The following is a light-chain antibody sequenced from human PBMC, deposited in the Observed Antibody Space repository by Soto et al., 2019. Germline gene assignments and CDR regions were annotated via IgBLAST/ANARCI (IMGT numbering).Light chain of an antibody. V-gene: IGLV1-44*01. CDR2: SNN. Sequence: QSVLTQPPSASGTPGQRVTISCSGSRSNIGSNTVNWYQQLPGAAPKLLIQSNNQRPSGVPDRFSGSQSGTSASLAISGLQSEDEADYYCAVWDDSLNGYVLGTGTKLTVL. CDR1: RSNIGSNT. J-gene: IGLJ1*01. CDR3: AVWDDSLNGYV.